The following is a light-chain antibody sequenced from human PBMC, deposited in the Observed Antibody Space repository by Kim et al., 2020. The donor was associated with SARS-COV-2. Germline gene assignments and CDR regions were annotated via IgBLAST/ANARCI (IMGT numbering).Light chain of an antibody. J-gene: IGLJ3*02. Sequence: SYELTQPLSVSVALGQTATITCGGNNIGSKNVHWYQQKPDQAPVLVIYRNTNRPSGIPERFSGSNSGNTATLTISRAQAGDEADYFCQVWDSNIWVFGGGTKLTVL. CDR3: QVWDSNIWV. CDR1: NIGSKN. CDR2: RNT. V-gene: IGLV3-9*01.